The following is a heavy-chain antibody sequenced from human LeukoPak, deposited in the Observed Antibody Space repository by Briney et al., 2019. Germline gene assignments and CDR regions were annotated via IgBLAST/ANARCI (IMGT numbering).Heavy chain of an antibody. CDR1: GYTFTSYD. D-gene: IGHD6-19*01. Sequence: GALVKVSCKASGYTFTSYDINWVRQATGQGLEWMGWMNPNSGNTGYAQKFQGRVTMIRNTSISTAYMELSSLRSEDTAVYYCARGSIAVAGTLWYWGQGTLVTVSS. V-gene: IGHV1-8*01. J-gene: IGHJ4*02. CDR2: MNPNSGNT. CDR3: ARGSIAVAGTLWY.